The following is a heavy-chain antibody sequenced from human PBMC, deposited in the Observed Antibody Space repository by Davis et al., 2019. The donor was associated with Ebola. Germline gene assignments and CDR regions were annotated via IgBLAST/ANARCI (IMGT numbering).Heavy chain of an antibody. CDR3: ARTPGYCSSTSCYAIDY. V-gene: IGHV3-7*01. CDR1: GFTFSSYW. CDR2: IKQDGSEK. J-gene: IGHJ4*02. Sequence: GESLKISCAASGFTFSSYWMSWVRQAPGKGLEWVANIKQDGSEKYYVDPVKGRFIISRDNAKNSLYLQMNSLRAEDTAVYSCARTPGYCSSTSCYAIDYWGQGTLVTVSS. D-gene: IGHD2-2*01.